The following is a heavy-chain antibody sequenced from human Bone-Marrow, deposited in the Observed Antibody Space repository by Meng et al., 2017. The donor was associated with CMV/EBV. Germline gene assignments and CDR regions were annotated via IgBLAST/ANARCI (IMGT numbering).Heavy chain of an antibody. CDR2: LYSGGNT. J-gene: IGHJ6*02. CDR1: AFTVSSKY. V-gene: IGHV3-53*05. D-gene: IGHD2-21*01. Sequence: GESLKISCSASAFTVSSKYMSWVRQAPGKGLEWLSILYSGGNTYYADSVKGRFTISRDNSKNTLYLQMNILRPEDTAVYYCAKDKGEDYYYGMDVWGQGTTVTVSS. CDR3: AKDKGEDYYYGMDV.